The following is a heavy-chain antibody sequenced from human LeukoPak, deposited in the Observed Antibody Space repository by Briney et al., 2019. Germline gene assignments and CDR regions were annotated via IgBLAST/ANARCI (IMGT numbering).Heavy chain of an antibody. Sequence: ASVKVSCKASGYTFTSYYMHWVRQAPGQGLEWMGIINPSGGSTSYAQKFQGRVTMTRDTSTSTVYMELSSPRSEDTAVYYCAREFTMVQGVIISWFDPWGQGTLVTVSS. V-gene: IGHV1-46*01. D-gene: IGHD3-10*01. CDR2: INPSGGST. CDR3: AREFTMVQGVIISWFDP. J-gene: IGHJ5*02. CDR1: GYTFTSYY.